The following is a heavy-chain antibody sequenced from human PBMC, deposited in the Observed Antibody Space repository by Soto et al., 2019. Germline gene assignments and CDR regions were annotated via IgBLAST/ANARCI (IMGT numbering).Heavy chain of an antibody. J-gene: IGHJ4*01. D-gene: IGHD2-15*01. CDR2: IKSKNDGGTT. CDR3: AADLPGHGGGYEFDY. CDR1: GFTFSSYA. V-gene: IGHV3-15*01. Sequence: PGGSLRLSCAASGFTFSSYAMSWVRQAPGKGLEWVGRIKSKNDGGTTDYAAPVKGRFTISRDDSKNTVYLQMNSLRTEDTALYYCAADLPGHGGGYEFDYWGQGTPVTVSS.